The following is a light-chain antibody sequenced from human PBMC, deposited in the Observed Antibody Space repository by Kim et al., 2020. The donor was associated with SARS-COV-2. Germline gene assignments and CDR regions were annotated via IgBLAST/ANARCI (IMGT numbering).Light chain of an antibody. CDR2: QDS. Sequence: VSPGQTASFTCSGDKLGDKFACWYQQKQGQSPVLVIYQDSKRPSGIPVRFSGSDSGNTATLTIRGTQAMEEADYYCQAWDSSTWVFGGGTQLTVL. V-gene: IGLV3-1*01. J-gene: IGLJ3*02. CDR1: KLGDKF. CDR3: QAWDSSTWV.